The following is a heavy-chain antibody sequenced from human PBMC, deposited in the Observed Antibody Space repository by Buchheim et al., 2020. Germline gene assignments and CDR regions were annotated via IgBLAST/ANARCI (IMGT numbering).Heavy chain of an antibody. Sequence: QVQLQESGPGLVKPSQTLSLTCTVSGGSISSGGYYWSWIRQHPGKGLEWIGYIYYSGSTYYNPSLKSRVTISVDTPKNQFSLKLSSVTAADTAVYYCARDSHSRLWYTLYLGGWFDPWGQGTL. CDR2: IYYSGST. D-gene: IGHD4/OR15-4a*01. J-gene: IGHJ5*02. V-gene: IGHV4-31*03. CDR1: GGSISSGGYY. CDR3: ARDSHSRLWYTLYLGGWFDP.